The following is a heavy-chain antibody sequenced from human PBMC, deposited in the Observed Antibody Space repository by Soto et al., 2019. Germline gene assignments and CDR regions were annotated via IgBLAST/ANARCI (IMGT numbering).Heavy chain of an antibody. CDR2: FSGAGGST. CDR1: GFTFDTYA. J-gene: IGHJ4*02. D-gene: IGHD3-16*01. Sequence: PGGSLRLSCAASGFTFDTYAMSWVRQAPGKGLEWVSGFSGAGGSTYYADSVKGRFTISRDNSKNRLYLQMNSLRTEDTAVYYCARDFWGLSHFDHFGQGALVTVSS. CDR3: ARDFWGLSHFDH. V-gene: IGHV3-23*01.